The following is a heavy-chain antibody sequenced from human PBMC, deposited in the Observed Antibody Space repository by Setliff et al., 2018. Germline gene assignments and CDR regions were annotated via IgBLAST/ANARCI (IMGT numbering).Heavy chain of an antibody. D-gene: IGHD3-22*01. CDR3: ARDVCPCHYEGAFDI. J-gene: IGHJ3*02. CDR1: GYTFTSHY. Sequence: ASVKVSCKASGYTFTSHYMHWVRQAPGLGLEWMGTINPSSGRTSYAQKFQGRVTMTRDTSTSTVYMDMSSLRSEDTAVYYCARDVCPCHYEGAFDISGQGTMVTVSS. V-gene: IGHV1-46*01. CDR2: INPSSGRT.